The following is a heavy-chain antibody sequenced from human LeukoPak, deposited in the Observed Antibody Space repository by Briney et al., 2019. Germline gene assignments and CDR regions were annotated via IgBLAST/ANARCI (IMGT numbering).Heavy chain of an antibody. V-gene: IGHV4-34*01. D-gene: IGHD1-26*01. CDR3: ARGVVGATELGY. J-gene: IGHJ4*02. CDR1: GGSFSGYY. CDR2: INHSGST. Sequence: SETLSLTCAVYGGSFSGYYWSWIRQPPGKGLDWIGEINHSGSTNYNPSLKSRVTISVDTSKNQFSLKLSSVTAADTAVYYCARGVVGATELGYWGQGTLVTVSS.